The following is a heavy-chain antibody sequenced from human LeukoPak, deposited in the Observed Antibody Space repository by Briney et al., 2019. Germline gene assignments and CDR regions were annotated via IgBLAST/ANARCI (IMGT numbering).Heavy chain of an antibody. J-gene: IGHJ3*01. CDR1: GFTFSGYE. V-gene: IGHV3-48*03. CDR2: ISSGYHI. D-gene: IGHD2-21*01. Sequence: GGSLGLSCVASGFTFSGYEMNWARQAPGKGLEWVSYISSGYHIYYAVSVKGRFTVSRDNAKNSLYLQMNSLRAEDTAVHFCARSRSIAGDGFDVWGQGTMVTVSS. CDR3: ARSRSIAGDGFDV.